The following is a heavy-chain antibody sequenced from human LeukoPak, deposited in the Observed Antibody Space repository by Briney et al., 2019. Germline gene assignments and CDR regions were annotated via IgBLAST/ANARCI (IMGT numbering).Heavy chain of an antibody. CDR1: GYTFTSYA. J-gene: IGHJ6*02. CDR2: INAGNGNT. CDR3: ARDLPQSGSSSYYYYGMDV. Sequence: ASVKVSCKASGYTFTSYAMHWVRQAPGQRLEWMGWINAGNGNTKYSQKFQGRVTITRDTSASTAYMELSSLRSEDTAVYYCARDLPQSGSSSYYYYGMDVWGQGTTVTVSS. D-gene: IGHD2-15*01. V-gene: IGHV1-3*01.